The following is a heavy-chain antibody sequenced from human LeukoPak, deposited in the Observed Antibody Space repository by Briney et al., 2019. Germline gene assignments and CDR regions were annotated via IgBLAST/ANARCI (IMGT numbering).Heavy chain of an antibody. J-gene: IGHJ4*02. D-gene: IGHD2-15*01. V-gene: IGHV3-7*01. CDR1: GFTFSSYW. CDR3: ARDAWGYCSGGSCYPYYFDY. Sequence: QAGGSLRLSCAASGFTFSSYWMSWVRQAPGKGLEWVANIKKDGSEKYYVDSVKGRFTISRDNAKNSLYLQMNSLRAEDTAVYYCARDAWGYCSGGSCYPYYFDYWGQGTLVTVSS. CDR2: IKKDGSEK.